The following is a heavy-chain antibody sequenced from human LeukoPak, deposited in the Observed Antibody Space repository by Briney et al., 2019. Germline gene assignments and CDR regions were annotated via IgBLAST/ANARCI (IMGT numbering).Heavy chain of an antibody. CDR1: GYTFTSYG. V-gene: IGHV1-18*01. J-gene: IGHJ6*02. D-gene: IGHD6-13*01. CDR3: ATRAYSSSSYYYYGMDV. CDR2: ISAYNGNT. Sequence: ASAKVSCKASGYTFTSYGISWVRQAPGQGLEWMGWISAYNGNTNYAQKLQGRVTMTTDTSTSTAYMELRSLRSDDTAVYYCATRAYSSSSYYYYGMDVWGQGTTVTVSS.